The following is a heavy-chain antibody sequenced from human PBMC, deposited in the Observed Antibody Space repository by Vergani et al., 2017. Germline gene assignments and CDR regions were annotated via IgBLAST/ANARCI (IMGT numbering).Heavy chain of an antibody. CDR1: GFTFDDYT. V-gene: IGHV3-43*01. Sequence: EVQLVESGGGLVKPGGSLRLSCAASGFTFDDYTMHWVRQAPGKGLEWVSLISWDGGSTYYADSVKGRFIISRDNSKNSLYLQMNSLRTEDTALYYCAKDVSGSYDFGSGYYGSAFDIWGQGTMVTVSS. D-gene: IGHD3-3*01. J-gene: IGHJ3*02. CDR3: AKDVSGSYDFGSGYYGSAFDI. CDR2: ISWDGGST.